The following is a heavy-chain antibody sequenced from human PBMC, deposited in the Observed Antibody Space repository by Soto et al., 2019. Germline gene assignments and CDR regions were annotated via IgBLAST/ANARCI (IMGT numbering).Heavy chain of an antibody. CDR1: GFPFGENA. J-gene: IGHJ4*02. D-gene: IGHD6-19*01. V-gene: IGHV3-23*01. CDR2: ISDSGATT. CDR3: AKEDTSSGSLDY. Sequence: PGGSLRLSCAASGFPFGENAMSWVRQAPGKGLEWVSGISDSGATTYYADSVRGRLTISRDNSKNTLYLQMKSLRAEDSASYYCAKEDTSSGSLDYWGQGALVTAPQ.